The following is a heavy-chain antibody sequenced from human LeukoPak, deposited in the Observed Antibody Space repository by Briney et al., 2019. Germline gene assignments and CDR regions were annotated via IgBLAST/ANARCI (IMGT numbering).Heavy chain of an antibody. CDR2: ISGSGGST. J-gene: IGHJ6*03. CDR1: GFTFNNYA. CDR3: AKGPVRDYYYYMDV. D-gene: IGHD6-19*01. V-gene: IGHV3-23*01. Sequence: GGSLRPSCVASGFTFNNYAISWVRQAPGKGLEWVSGISGSGGSTNYVYSVKDRFIISRDTSKNTLYLQMNSLRAEDTAEYYCAKGPVRDYYYYMDVWGRGITVTVSS.